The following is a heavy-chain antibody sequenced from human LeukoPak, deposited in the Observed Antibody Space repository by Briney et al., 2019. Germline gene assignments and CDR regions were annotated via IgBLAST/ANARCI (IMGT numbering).Heavy chain of an antibody. J-gene: IGHJ6*03. CDR2: IRYDGGNK. V-gene: IGHV3-30*02. Sequence: GGSLRLSCAASGFTFSSYGMHWVRQAPGKGLEWVAFIRYDGGNKYYADSVKGRFTISRDNSKNTLYLQMNSLRAEDTAVYYCAIALRFLEWLDYYYYMDVWGKGTTVTVSS. D-gene: IGHD3-3*01. CDR1: GFTFSSYG. CDR3: AIALRFLEWLDYYYYMDV.